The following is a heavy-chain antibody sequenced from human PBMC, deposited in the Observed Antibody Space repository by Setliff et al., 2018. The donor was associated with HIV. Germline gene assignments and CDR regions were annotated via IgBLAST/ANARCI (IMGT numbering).Heavy chain of an antibody. D-gene: IGHD3-3*01. Sequence: KASETLSLTCTASGDSINSHYWSWIRQPPGKGLEWIGFTYYSGGTNYNPSLKSRVTISVDTSKNHFSLNLTSVTAADTAIYYCARNGVGDAPFDSWGQGTLVTVS. J-gene: IGHJ4*02. V-gene: IGHV4-59*11. CDR2: TYYSGGT. CDR1: GDSINSHY. CDR3: ARNGVGDAPFDS.